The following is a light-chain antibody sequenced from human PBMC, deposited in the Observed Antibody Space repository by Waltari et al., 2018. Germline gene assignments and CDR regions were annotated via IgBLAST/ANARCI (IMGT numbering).Light chain of an antibody. CDR2: GAS. V-gene: IGKV3-15*01. CDR1: QSVSSN. Sequence: EIVMTQSPATLSVYPGERATLSCRASQSVSSNFAWYQQKPGQAPRLLIYGASTRATGLPARFSGSGSGTEFTLTISSLQSEDFAVYYCQQYNNWPYTFGQGTKLEIK. J-gene: IGKJ2*01. CDR3: QQYNNWPYT.